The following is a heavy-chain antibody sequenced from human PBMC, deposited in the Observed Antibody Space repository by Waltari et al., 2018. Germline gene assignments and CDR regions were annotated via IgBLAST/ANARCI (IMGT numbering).Heavy chain of an antibody. CDR3: AGVKAADAFDI. CDR2: IYHSGST. CDR1: GGPISSINC. J-gene: IGHJ3*02. V-gene: IGHV4-4*02. D-gene: IGHD2-15*01. Sequence: QVQLQESGPGLVKPSGTLSLTCAVSGGPISSINCWGWVRQPPGKGREWIGEIYHSGSTNYNPSLKSRVTISVDKSKNQFSLKLSSVTAADTAVYYCAGVKAADAFDIWGQGTMVTVSS.